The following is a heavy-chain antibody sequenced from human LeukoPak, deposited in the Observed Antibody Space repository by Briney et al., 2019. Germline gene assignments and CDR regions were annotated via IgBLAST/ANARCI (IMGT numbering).Heavy chain of an antibody. Sequence: SDTMSLTCNVPGGSISSSSYYLGWIRQPPGKGLEWIGSHYYRGSTYYNPSLKSRVTISVDTSKNQFSLKLSSVTAADTAFFYREKPAYDMVRGVIIGYYYYYMDVWGKGTTVTVSS. J-gene: IGHJ6*03. CDR1: GGSISSSSYY. D-gene: IGHD3-10*01. CDR3: EKPAYDMVRGVIIGYYYYYMDV. CDR2: HYYRGST. V-gene: IGHV4-39*01.